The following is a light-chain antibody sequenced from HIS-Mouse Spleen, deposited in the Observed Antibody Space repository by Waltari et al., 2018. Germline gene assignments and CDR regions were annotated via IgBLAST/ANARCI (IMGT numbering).Light chain of an antibody. Sequence: DVVMTQSPLSLPVTLGQPASISCRSSQSLVHSDGNTYLNWCQQRPGQSPRRLIYKVSYRDAGVPDRFSGSGSGTDFTLKISRVEAEDVGVYYCMQGTHWPPWTFGQGTKVEIK. CDR3: MQGTHWPPWT. V-gene: IGKV2-30*02. CDR2: KVS. J-gene: IGKJ1*01. CDR1: QSLVHSDGNTY.